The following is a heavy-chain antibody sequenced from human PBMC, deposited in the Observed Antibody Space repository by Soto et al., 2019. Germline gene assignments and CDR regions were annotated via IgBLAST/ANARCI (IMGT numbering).Heavy chain of an antibody. D-gene: IGHD3-22*01. J-gene: IGHJ4*02. Sequence: GGSLRLSCAASGFTFSSCAMHWVRQAPGKGLEWVAVISYDGSNKYYADSVKGRFTISRDNSKNTLYLQMNSLRAEDTAVYYCARDHNYYDSSGYVDYWGQGTLVTVSS. CDR2: ISYDGSNK. V-gene: IGHV3-30-3*01. CDR3: ARDHNYYDSSGYVDY. CDR1: GFTFSSCA.